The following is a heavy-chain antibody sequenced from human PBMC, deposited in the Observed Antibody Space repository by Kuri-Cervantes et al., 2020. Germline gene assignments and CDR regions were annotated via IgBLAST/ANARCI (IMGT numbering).Heavy chain of an antibody. V-gene: IGHV3-21*01. CDR2: ISSSSSYI. Sequence: GGSLRLSCAASGFTLSDYSMNWVRQAPGKGLEWVSSISSSSSYIYYADSVKGRFTISRDNAKNSLYLQMNSLRAEDTAVYYCARANFWYGNYFDYWGQGTLVTVSS. CDR3: ARANFWYGNYFDY. CDR1: GFTLSDYS. J-gene: IGHJ4*02. D-gene: IGHD6-13*01.